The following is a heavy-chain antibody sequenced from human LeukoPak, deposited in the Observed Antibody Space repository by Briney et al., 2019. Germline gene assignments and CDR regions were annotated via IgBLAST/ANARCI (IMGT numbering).Heavy chain of an antibody. Sequence: SQTLSLTCAISGDSVSSNSAAWNWISQSPSRGLEWLGRTYYRSKWYNDYAVSVKSRITINPDTSKNQFSLQLNSVTPEDTAVYYCARDRVAVAGTVSYYYYGMDVWGQGTTVTVSS. CDR3: ARDRVAVAGTVSYYYYGMDV. CDR1: GDSVSSNSAA. CDR2: TYYRSKWYN. D-gene: IGHD6-19*01. V-gene: IGHV6-1*01. J-gene: IGHJ6*02.